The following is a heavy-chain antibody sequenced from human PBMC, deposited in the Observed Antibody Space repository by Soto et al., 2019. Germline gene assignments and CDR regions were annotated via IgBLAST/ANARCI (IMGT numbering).Heavy chain of an antibody. CDR2: INSDGSST. CDR1: GFTFSSYW. J-gene: IGHJ6*03. D-gene: IGHD4-4*01. Sequence: GESLKISCAASGFTFSSYWMHWVRQAPGKGLVWVSRINSDGSSTSYADSVKGRFTISRDNAKNTLYLQMNSLRAEDTAVYYCAREVATVTTGDYYYMDVWGKGTTVTVSS. CDR3: AREVATVTTGDYYYMDV. V-gene: IGHV3-74*01.